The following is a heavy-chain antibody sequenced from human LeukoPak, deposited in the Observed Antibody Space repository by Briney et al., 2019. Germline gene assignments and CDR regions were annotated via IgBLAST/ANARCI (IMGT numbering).Heavy chain of an antibody. V-gene: IGHV3-23*01. Sequence: GGSLRLSYAASGFTFSSYAMSWVRQAPGKGLEWVSAISGSGGSTYYADSVKGRFTISRDNSKNTLYLQMNSLRAEDTAVYYCAKDLGEWLAPIDYWGQGTLVTVSS. D-gene: IGHD5-24*01. CDR2: ISGSGGST. J-gene: IGHJ4*02. CDR1: GFTFSSYA. CDR3: AKDLGEWLAPIDY.